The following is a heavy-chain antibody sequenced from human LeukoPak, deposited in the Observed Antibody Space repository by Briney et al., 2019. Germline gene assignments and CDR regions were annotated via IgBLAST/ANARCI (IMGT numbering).Heavy chain of an antibody. D-gene: IGHD3-22*01. V-gene: IGHV4-59*12. CDR3: ARDNYYDSSGYYYDAFDI. CDR1: GGSLSTYY. J-gene: IGHJ3*02. CDR2: IYYSGST. Sequence: SETLSLTCTVSGGSLSTYYWSWIRQPPGKGLEWIGYIYYSGSTNYNPSLNSRVTISVDTSKNQFSLKLSSVTAADTAVYYCARDNYYDSSGYYYDAFDIWGQGTMVTVSS.